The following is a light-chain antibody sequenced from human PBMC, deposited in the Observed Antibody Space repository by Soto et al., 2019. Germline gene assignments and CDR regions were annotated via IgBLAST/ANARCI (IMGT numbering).Light chain of an antibody. CDR1: QSVSSS. J-gene: IGKJ1*01. CDR3: QHYGSSRT. CDR2: GAS. Sequence: EIVLTQSPGTLSLSPGERATLSCRASQSVSSSLAWYQQKPGQAPRLLIYGASSTATGIPDRFSGSGSGPDFTLTISRLEPEDCSVYFCQHYGSSRTFGQGTKVEIK. V-gene: IGKV3-20*01.